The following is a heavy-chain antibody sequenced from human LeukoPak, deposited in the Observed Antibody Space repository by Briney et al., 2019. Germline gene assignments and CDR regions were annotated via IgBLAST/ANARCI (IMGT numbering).Heavy chain of an antibody. CDR3: ARGSSGYCSSTSCYRIGYYYYGMDV. Sequence: SETLSLTCAVSGGSISSGGYSWSWIRQPPGKGLEWIGEINHSGSTNYNPSLKSRVTISVDTSKNQFSLKLSSVTAADTAVYYCARGSSGYCSSTSCYRIGYYYYGMDVWGQGTTVTVSS. CDR2: INHSGST. J-gene: IGHJ6*02. CDR1: GGSISSGGYS. V-gene: IGHV4-34*01. D-gene: IGHD2-2*02.